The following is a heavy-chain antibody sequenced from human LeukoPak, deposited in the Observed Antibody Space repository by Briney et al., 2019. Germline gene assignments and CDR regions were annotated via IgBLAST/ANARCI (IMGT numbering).Heavy chain of an antibody. CDR1: GFTFSSYG. CDR3: ARENYFDNYFDY. D-gene: IGHD3-22*01. Sequence: GGSLRLSCAASGFTFSSYGMHWVRQAPGKGLEWVANIKQDGSEKYYVDSVKGRFTISRDNAKKSLYLQMNSLRAEDTAVYYCARENYFDNYFDYWGQGTLVTVSS. CDR2: IKQDGSEK. V-gene: IGHV3-7*01. J-gene: IGHJ4*02.